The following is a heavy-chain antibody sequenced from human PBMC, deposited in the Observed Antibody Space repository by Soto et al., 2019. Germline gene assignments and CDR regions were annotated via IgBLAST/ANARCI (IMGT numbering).Heavy chain of an antibody. Sequence: ASVKVSCKASGYTFTSYDINWVRQATGQGLEWMGWVNPNSGNTGYAQKFQGRVTMTRNTSISTAYMELSSLRSEDTAVYYCARLYFWSGYSYESWFDPWGQGTLVSVSS. CDR1: GYTFTSYD. CDR3: ARLYFWSGYSYESWFDP. D-gene: IGHD3-3*01. CDR2: VNPNSGNT. V-gene: IGHV1-8*01. J-gene: IGHJ5*02.